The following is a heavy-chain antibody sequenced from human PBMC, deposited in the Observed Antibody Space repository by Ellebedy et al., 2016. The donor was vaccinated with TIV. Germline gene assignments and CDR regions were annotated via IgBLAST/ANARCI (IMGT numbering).Heavy chain of an antibody. J-gene: IGHJ3*02. CDR3: ARSTTHYDILTGYSPDAFDI. CDR2: IRSSSSYI. CDR1: GFTFSRYT. Sequence: GGSLRLXXAASGFTFSRYTINWVRQAPGKGLEWVSSIRSSSSYIYYADSMKGRFTISRDNAKNSLYLQMNSLRAEDTAVYYCARSTTHYDILTGYSPDAFDIWGQGTMVTVSS. V-gene: IGHV3-21*01. D-gene: IGHD3-9*01.